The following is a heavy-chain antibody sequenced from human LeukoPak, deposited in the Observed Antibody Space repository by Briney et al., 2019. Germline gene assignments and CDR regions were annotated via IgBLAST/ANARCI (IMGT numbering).Heavy chain of an antibody. J-gene: IGHJ4*02. CDR1: GFTFSSYG. D-gene: IGHD2-15*01. CDR3: ARGPGWNYFDY. CDR2: IWYDGSSK. V-gene: IGHV3-33*01. Sequence: GRSLTLSCAASGFTFSSYGMQWVRQTPGKGLEWGAVIWYDGSSKYYTDSVKGRFTISRDNSKNTLYLQMNSLRAEDTGVYYCARGPGWNYFDYWGQGALVTVSS.